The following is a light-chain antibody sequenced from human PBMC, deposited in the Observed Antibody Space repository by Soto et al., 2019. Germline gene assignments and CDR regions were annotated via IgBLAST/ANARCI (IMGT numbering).Light chain of an antibody. V-gene: IGLV2-14*01. CDR2: EVS. CDR3: SLYTTSTTLV. CDR1: SSDVGGYNY. Sequence: QSVLTQPASVSGSPGQSITISCTGTSSDVGGYNYVSWYQQHPGKAPKLMIYEVSNRPSGVSNRFSGSKSGNTASLTISGLQAEDEADYYCSLYTTSTTLVFGLGTKVTLL. J-gene: IGLJ1*01.